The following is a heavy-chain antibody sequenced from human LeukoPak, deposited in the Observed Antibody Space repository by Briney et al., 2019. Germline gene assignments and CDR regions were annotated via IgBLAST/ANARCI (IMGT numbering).Heavy chain of an antibody. J-gene: IGHJ6*02. CDR2: ISYDGSNK. CDR1: GFTFSSYG. Sequence: PGGSLRLSCAASGFTFSSYGMHWVRQAPGKGLEWVAVISYDGSNKYYADSVKGRFTISRDNSKNTLYLQMNSLRAEDTAVYYCAKGGSPSSYYYGMDVWGQGTTVTVSS. V-gene: IGHV3-30*18. CDR3: AKGGSPSSYYYGMDV. D-gene: IGHD2-15*01.